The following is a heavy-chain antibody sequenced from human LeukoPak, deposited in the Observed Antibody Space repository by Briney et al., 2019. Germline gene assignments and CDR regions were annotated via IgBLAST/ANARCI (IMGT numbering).Heavy chain of an antibody. J-gene: IGHJ3*02. CDR3: AKDIELSI. CDR1: GFRFSDAA. CDR2: IGSVGHST. D-gene: IGHD3-16*02. Sequence: GGSLRLSCAASGFRFSDAAMTWVRQAPGKGLEWVSLIGSVGHSTYYGDSVKGRFAISRDNSKNTLSLQMNSLRVEDTAMYYCAKDIELSILGLGTMVTVSS. V-gene: IGHV3-23*01.